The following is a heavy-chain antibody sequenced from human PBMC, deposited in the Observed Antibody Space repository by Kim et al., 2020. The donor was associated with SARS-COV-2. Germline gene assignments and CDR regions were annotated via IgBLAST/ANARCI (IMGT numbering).Heavy chain of an antibody. Sequence: NYAQKFQGRVTMTRDTSISTAYMELSRLRSADTAVYYCARSRITGTELDYWGQGTLVTVSS. J-gene: IGHJ4*02. CDR3: ARSRITGTELDY. D-gene: IGHD1-20*01. V-gene: IGHV1-2*02.